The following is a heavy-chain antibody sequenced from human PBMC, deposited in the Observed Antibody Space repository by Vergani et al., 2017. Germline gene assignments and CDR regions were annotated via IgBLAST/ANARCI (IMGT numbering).Heavy chain of an antibody. V-gene: IGHV3-48*03. CDR3: AREEDGYAYGMDV. CDR1: GFTFSSYE. Sequence: EVQLVESGGGLVQPGGSLRLSCAASGFTFSSYEMNWVRQAPGKGLEWVSYISSSGSTIYYADSVKGRFTISRDNAKNSLYLQMNSLRAEDTAVYYCAREEDGYAYGMDVWGQGTTVTVSS. D-gene: IGHD5-24*01. J-gene: IGHJ6*02. CDR2: ISSSGSTI.